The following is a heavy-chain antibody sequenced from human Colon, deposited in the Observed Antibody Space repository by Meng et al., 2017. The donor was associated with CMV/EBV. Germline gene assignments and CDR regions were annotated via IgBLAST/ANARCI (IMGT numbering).Heavy chain of an antibody. V-gene: IGHV1-2*02. CDR1: GYTFTSYH. Sequence: ASVKVSCKASGYTFTSYHIHWVRQAPGQGLEWVGMINPSDGGPTYAQKFQGRVTMTTDTAISTAYMDLTRLRSDDTAVYYCATERGRKMYYDSSGYLYSWGQGTLVTVSS. CDR3: ATERGRKMYYDSSGYLYS. J-gene: IGHJ4*02. D-gene: IGHD3-22*01. CDR2: INPSDGGP.